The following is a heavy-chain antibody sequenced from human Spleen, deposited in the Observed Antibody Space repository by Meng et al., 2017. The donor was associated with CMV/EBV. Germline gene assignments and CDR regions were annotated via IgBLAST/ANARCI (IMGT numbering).Heavy chain of an antibody. J-gene: IGHJ4*02. Sequence: GESLKISCAASGFTFSSYWMHWIRQAPGKGLEWVARSNGDGRSTSYADSVKGRFTISRDNAKNTLFLQLNSLRADDTAVYYCARGWHYLVTIFGVVRGDYWGQGTLVTVSS. V-gene: IGHV3-74*01. CDR3: ARGWHYLVTIFGVVRGDY. CDR1: GFTFSSYW. CDR2: SNGDGRST. D-gene: IGHD3-3*01.